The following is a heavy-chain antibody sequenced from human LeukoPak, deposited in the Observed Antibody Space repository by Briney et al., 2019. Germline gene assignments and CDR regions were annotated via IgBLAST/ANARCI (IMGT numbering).Heavy chain of an antibody. J-gene: IGHJ4*02. D-gene: IGHD3-22*01. V-gene: IGHV4-59*01. CDR2: IYYSGST. CDR1: GGSISSYY. CDR3: ARGAGYYDSSGLPIDY. Sequence: PSETLSLTCTVTGGSISSYYWSWIRQPPGKGLEWIGDIYYSGSTNYNPSLKSRVTISVDTSKNQFSLKLSSVTAADTAVYYCARGAGYYDSSGLPIDYWGQGTLVTVSS.